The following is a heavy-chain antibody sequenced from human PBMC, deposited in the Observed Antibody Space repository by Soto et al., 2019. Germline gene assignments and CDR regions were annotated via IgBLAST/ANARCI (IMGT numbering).Heavy chain of an antibody. J-gene: IGHJ4*02. CDR2: INHSGST. CDR1: GGSFSGYY. CDR3: ARGPMRQLAQTPYYFDY. Sequence: SETLSLTCAVYGGSFSGYYWSWIRQPPGKGLEWIGEINHSGSTNYNPSLKSRVTISVDTSKNQFSLKLSSVTAADTAVYYCARGPMRQLAQTPYYFDYWGQGTLVTVSS. V-gene: IGHV4-34*01. D-gene: IGHD6-6*01.